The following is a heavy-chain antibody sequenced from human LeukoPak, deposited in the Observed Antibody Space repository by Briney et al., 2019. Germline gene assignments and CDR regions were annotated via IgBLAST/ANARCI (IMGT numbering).Heavy chain of an antibody. V-gene: IGHV1-2*02. D-gene: IGHD3-22*01. CDR3: ARGPQILTMIVVVITSGSDY. Sequence: ASVKVSCKASGYTFTGYYMHWVRQAPGQGLESMGWINPNSRGTNYAQKFQGRVTMTRDTSISTAYMELSRLRSDDTAVYYCARGPQILTMIVVVITSGSDYWGQGTLVTVSS. CDR2: INPNSRGT. CDR1: GYTFTGYY. J-gene: IGHJ4*02.